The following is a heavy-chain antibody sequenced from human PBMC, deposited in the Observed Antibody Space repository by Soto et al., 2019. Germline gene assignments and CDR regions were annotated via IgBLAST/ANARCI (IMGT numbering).Heavy chain of an antibody. CDR2: ISGSGGST. CDR1: GFTFSSYA. CDR3: AKDRWMTMIVVRIYFDY. Sequence: GGSLRLSCAASGFTFSSYAMSWVRQAPGKGLEWVSAISGSGGSTYYADSVKGRFTISRDNSKNTLYLQMNSLRAEDTAVYYCAKDRWMTMIVVRIYFDYWGQGTLVTVSS. D-gene: IGHD3-22*01. V-gene: IGHV3-23*01. J-gene: IGHJ4*02.